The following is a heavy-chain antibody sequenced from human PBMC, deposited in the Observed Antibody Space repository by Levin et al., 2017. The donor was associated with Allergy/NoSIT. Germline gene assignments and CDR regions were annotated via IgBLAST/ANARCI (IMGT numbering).Heavy chain of an antibody. Sequence: SQTLSLTCTVSGGSISSYYWSWIRQPPGKGLEWIGYIYYSGSTNYNPSLKSRVTISVDTSKNQFSLKLSSVTAADTAVYYCARGAVVVVAATLYFDLWGRGTLVTVSS. CDR1: GGSISSYY. J-gene: IGHJ2*01. D-gene: IGHD2-15*01. CDR2: IYYSGST. CDR3: ARGAVVVVAATLYFDL. V-gene: IGHV4-59*01.